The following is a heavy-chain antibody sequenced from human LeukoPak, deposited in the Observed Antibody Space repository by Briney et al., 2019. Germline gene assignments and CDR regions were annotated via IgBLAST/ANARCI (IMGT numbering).Heavy chain of an antibody. CDR2: ISHSGST. CDR3: AKDRCSNGVGCYYYYMDV. D-gene: IGHD2-8*01. V-gene: IGHV4-34*01. J-gene: IGHJ6*03. CDR1: GGSFSGYY. Sequence: PSETLSLTCAVYGGSFSGYYWSWIRQPPGKGLEWIGDISHSGSTNYNPSLKSRVTISVDTSKNQFSLKLSSVTAADTAVYYCAKDRCSNGVGCYYYYMDVWGKGTTVTISS.